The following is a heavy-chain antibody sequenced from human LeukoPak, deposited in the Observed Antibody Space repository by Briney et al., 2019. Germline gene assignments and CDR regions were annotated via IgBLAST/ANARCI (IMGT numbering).Heavy chain of an antibody. Sequence: GGSLRLSCAASGFTFSSYGMHWVRQAPGKGLEWAAFIRYDGSNKYYADSVKGRFTISRDNSKNTLYLQMNSLRAEDTAVYYCAKEAPRFSAATPGYLDYWGQRTLVTVSS. CDR1: GFTFSSYG. J-gene: IGHJ4*02. CDR3: AKEAPRFSAATPGYLDY. D-gene: IGHD3-10*01. V-gene: IGHV3-30*02. CDR2: IRYDGSNK.